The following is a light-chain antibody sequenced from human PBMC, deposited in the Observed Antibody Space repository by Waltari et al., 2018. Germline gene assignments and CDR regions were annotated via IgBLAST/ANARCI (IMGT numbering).Light chain of an antibody. Sequence: DIQMTQSPSSLSASVGDRVTITCRASQGISNYLAWYQQKPGKVPKLLIYAASTLQSGVPSRFSGSGSGTDFTLTISSLQPEDVATYYCQQSYSTLMYTFGQGTKLEIK. J-gene: IGKJ2*01. V-gene: IGKV1-27*01. CDR2: AAS. CDR3: QQSYSTLMYT. CDR1: QGISNY.